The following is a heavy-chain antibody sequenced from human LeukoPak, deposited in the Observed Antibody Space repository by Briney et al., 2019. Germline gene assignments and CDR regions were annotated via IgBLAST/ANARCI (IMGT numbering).Heavy chain of an antibody. CDR3: ARDRSGYANDAFDF. D-gene: IGHD3-3*01. J-gene: IGHJ3*01. CDR2: ISYDGSNN. V-gene: IGHV3-30*03. CDR1: GFPFSSYG. Sequence: PGGSLRLSCAASGFPFSSYGMHWVRQAPGKGLEWVALISYDGSNNHYADSVKGRFTISRDNSKNTMFLQMNSLRAEDTAVYHCARDRSGYANDAFDFWGQGTKVTVSS.